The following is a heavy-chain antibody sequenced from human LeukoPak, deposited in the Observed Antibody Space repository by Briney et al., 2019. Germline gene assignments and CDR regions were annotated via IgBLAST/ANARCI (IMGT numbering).Heavy chain of an antibody. D-gene: IGHD6-6*01. CDR1: GFTFSGYG. CDR2: ISDSADNT. V-gene: IGHV3-23*01. J-gene: IGHJ6*02. Sequence: GGSLRLSCAASGFTFSGYGIHWVRQAPGKGLEWVAAISDSADNTYYADSGKGRFTISRDESKNTLFLQMNSPRAEDTAVYYCAKGHSTSSFNYYLMDVWGQGTTVTVSS. CDR3: AKGHSTSSFNYYLMDV.